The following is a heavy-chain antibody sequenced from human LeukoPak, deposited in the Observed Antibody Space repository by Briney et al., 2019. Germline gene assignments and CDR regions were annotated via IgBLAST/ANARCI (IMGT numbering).Heavy chain of an antibody. CDR3: ARGTNADY. CDR2: ISGSGTAI. J-gene: IGHJ4*02. CDR1: GCTFSSYE. V-gene: IGHV3-48*03. Sequence: GGSLRLSCAASGCTFSSYEMNWVRQAPGKGLEWVSYISGSGTAISYADSVKGRFTISRDNAKNSLFLQMNSLRAEDTAVYYCARGTNADYWGQGTLVTVSS. D-gene: IGHD2-8*01.